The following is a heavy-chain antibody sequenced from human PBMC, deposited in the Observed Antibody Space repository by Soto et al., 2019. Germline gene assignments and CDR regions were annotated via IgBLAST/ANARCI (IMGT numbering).Heavy chain of an antibody. J-gene: IGHJ5*01. CDR3: VRDRALDSSGQGFDS. CDR2: IYHIGSP. Sequence: QVQLQESGPGLVKPSQTLSLTCTVSGRPVSSGGYYWTWIRQFPGKGLEWIGYIYHIGSPSDNPSLKSRLSMSLDASKNQFSLNLTSVTAADTAIYYCVRDRALDSSGQGFDSWGQGTLVTVSS. D-gene: IGHD6-19*01. CDR1: GRPVSSGGYY. V-gene: IGHV4-31*03.